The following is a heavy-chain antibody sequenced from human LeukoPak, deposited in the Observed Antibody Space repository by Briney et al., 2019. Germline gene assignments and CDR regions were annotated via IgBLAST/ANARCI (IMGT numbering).Heavy chain of an antibody. CDR2: ISGSGGST. D-gene: IGHD1-26*01. J-gene: IGHJ4*02. Sequence: PGGSLRLSCAASGFTFSSYAMSWVRQAPGKGLEWASAISGSGGSTYYADSVKGRFTISRDNSKNTLYLQMNSLRAEDTAVYYCAKSRELRGGYYFDYWGQGTLVTVSS. CDR3: AKSRELRGGYYFDY. CDR1: GFTFSSYA. V-gene: IGHV3-23*01.